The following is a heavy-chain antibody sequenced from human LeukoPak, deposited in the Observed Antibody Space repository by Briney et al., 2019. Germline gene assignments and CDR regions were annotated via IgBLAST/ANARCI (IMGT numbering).Heavy chain of an antibody. CDR2: IYYSGST. J-gene: IGHJ4*02. CDR1: GGSISSSSYY. CDR3: ARDGGYSGYGHFDY. D-gene: IGHD5-12*01. V-gene: IGHV4-39*07. Sequence: SETLSLTCTVSGGSISSSSYYWGWIRQPPGKGLEWIGSIYYSGSTNYNPSLKSRVTISVDTSKNQCSLKLSSVTAADTAVYYCARDGGYSGYGHFDYWGQGTLVTVSS.